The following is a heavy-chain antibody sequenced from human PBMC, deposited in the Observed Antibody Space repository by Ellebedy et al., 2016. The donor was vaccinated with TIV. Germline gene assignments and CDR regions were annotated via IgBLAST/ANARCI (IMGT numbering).Heavy chain of an antibody. CDR2: INHSGST. Sequence: MPSETLSLTCAVYGGSFSGYYWSWIRQPPGKGLEWLGEINHSGSTNYNPSLKSRGTISVDTSKTQFSLKLSSVTAADTAVYYCARRRPRPYNWFDPWGQGTLVTVSS. D-gene: IGHD6-6*01. CDR3: ARRRPRPYNWFDP. V-gene: IGHV4-34*01. CDR1: GGSFSGYY. J-gene: IGHJ5*02.